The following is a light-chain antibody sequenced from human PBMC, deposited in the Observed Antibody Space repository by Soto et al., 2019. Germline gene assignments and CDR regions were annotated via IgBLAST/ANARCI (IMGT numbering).Light chain of an antibody. V-gene: IGKV1-39*01. J-gene: IGKJ1*01. CDR1: QSISSY. Sequence: DIPMTQSPSSLSASVGDRVTITCRASQSISSYLNWYQQKPGKAPKLLIYAASSLQSGVPSRFSGSGSGTDFTLTISSLQPADFATYYCQQSYSTPPSWTFGQGTKVEIK. CDR3: QQSYSTPPSWT. CDR2: AAS.